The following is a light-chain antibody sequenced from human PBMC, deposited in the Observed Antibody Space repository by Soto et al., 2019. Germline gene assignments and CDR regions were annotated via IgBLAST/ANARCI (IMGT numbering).Light chain of an antibody. CDR2: GAS. J-gene: IGKJ1*01. Sequence: EIVMTQSPATLSVSPGERATLSCRASQSVSSNLAWYQQKPGQAPRLLIYGASTRATGISARFSGSGSGTEFALTICSLQSDDFTVYYCQHYHNWPPAWTFDQGTKVDIK. V-gene: IGKV3-15*01. CDR1: QSVSSN. CDR3: QHYHNWPPAWT.